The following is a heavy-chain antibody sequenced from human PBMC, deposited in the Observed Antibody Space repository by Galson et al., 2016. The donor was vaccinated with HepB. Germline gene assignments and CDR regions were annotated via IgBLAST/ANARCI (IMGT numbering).Heavy chain of an antibody. CDR2: ISSSSATI. CDR1: GFSFSTYT. Sequence: SLRPSCAASGFSFSTYTMNWVRQAPGKGLEWVASISSSSATIYYVDSVKGRFAVSRDNAKNSVYLQMNSLRVEDTAVYYCTRDGALPGGWVWIDPWGQGTLVIVSS. CDR3: TRDGALPGGWVWIDP. D-gene: IGHD6-19*01. J-gene: IGHJ5*02. V-gene: IGHV3-48*04.